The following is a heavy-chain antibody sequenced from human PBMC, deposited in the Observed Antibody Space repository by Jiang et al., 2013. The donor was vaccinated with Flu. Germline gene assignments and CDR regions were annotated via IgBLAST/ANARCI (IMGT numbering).Heavy chain of an antibody. CDR1: GFTFSSYG. Sequence: VQLVESGGGVVQPGRSLRLSCAASGFTFSSYGMHWVRQAPGKGLEWVAVISYDGSNKYYADSVKGRFTISRDNSKNTLYLQMNSLRAEDTAVYYCAKSDGPQVTAILDYWGQGTLVTASS. CDR3: AKSDGPQVTAILDY. CDR2: ISYDGSNK. V-gene: IGHV3-30*18. J-gene: IGHJ4*02. D-gene: IGHD2-21*02.